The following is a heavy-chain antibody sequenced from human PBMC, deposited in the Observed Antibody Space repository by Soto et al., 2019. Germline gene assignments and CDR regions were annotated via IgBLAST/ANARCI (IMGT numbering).Heavy chain of an antibody. J-gene: IGHJ5*02. Sequence: GASVKVSCKASGYTFFTYDISWVRQAPGQGLEWMGWISTYSGDTKYAQKFQGGVTMTTDTSTTTAYLELRSLRSDDTAVYYCARHHGPTTSENWFDPWGQGTLVTVSS. V-gene: IGHV1-18*01. CDR1: GYTFFTYD. CDR2: ISTYSGDT. CDR3: ARHHGPTTSENWFDP. D-gene: IGHD5-12*01.